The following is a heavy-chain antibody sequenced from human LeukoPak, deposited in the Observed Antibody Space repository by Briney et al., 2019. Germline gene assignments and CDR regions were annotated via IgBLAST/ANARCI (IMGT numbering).Heavy chain of an antibody. CDR1: GYTFTGYY. CDR2: INPNSGGT. J-gene: IGHJ6*03. V-gene: IGHV1-2*02. Sequence: ASVKVSCKASGYTFTGYYMHWVRQAPGQGLEWMGWINPNSGGTNYAQKFQGRVTMTRDTSINTAYMELSRLRSDDTAVYYCARDRGVVVPAASYYYYYMDVWGKGTTVTVSS. CDR3: ARDRGVVVPAASYYYYYMDV. D-gene: IGHD2-2*01.